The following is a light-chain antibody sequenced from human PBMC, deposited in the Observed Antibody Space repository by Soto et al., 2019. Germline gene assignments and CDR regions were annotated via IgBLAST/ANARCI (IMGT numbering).Light chain of an antibody. V-gene: IGKV3-15*01. CDR3: QQYNNWPLT. CDR1: QDITNF. J-gene: IGKJ5*01. Sequence: MTQSPSSLSASVGDRVTITCQASQDITNFLNWYQQKPGQAPRLLIYGASSRATGIPVRFSGSGSGTEFTLTISSLQSEDFAVYYCQQYNNWPLTFGQGTRLEIK. CDR2: GAS.